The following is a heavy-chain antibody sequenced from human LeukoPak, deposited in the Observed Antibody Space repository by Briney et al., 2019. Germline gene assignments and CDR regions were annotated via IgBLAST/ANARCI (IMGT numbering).Heavy chain of an antibody. D-gene: IGHD6-19*01. CDR3: APSLHAGAVAGPNWFDP. Sequence: TTSETLSLTCTVSGGSISSSSYYWGWIRQPPGKGLEWIGSIYYSGSTYYNPSLKSRVTISVDTSKNQFSLKLSSVTAADTAVYYCAPSLHAGAVAGPNWFDPWGQGTLVTVSS. CDR1: GGSISSSSYY. V-gene: IGHV4-39*01. CDR2: IYYSGST. J-gene: IGHJ5*02.